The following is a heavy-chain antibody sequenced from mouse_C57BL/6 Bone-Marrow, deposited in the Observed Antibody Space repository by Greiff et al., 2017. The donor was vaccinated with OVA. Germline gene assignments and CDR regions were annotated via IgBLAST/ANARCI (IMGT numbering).Heavy chain of an antibody. Sequence: VQLQQSGPELVKPGASVKISCKASGYTFTDYYMNWVKQSHGKGLEWIGDINPNNGGTRYNQKFKGKATLTVDKSSSTAYMELRSLTSEDSAVYYCARDWYDFDYWGQGTTLTVSS. CDR3: ARDWYDFDY. J-gene: IGHJ2*01. V-gene: IGHV1-26*01. D-gene: IGHD2-14*01. CDR2: INPNNGGT. CDR1: GYTFTDYY.